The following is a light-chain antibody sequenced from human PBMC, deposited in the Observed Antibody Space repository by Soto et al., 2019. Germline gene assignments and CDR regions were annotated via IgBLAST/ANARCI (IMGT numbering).Light chain of an antibody. CDR1: QTVESY. CDR3: EQCYSTPYT. CDR2: GAT. Sequence: DIQMTQSPSSLSASIGDRVTITCRASQTVESYLNWYQHKPGKAPQLLISGATTLRGGVPSRFSGSASGPDFTLTISSLQPEDVATYYCEQCYSTPYTFRQGTKL. J-gene: IGKJ2*01. V-gene: IGKV1-39*01.